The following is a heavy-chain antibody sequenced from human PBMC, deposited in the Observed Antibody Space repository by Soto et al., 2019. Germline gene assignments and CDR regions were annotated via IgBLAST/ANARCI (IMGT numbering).Heavy chain of an antibody. CDR3: ARAPRYYDSSGYYSAHAFDI. J-gene: IGHJ3*02. Sequence: LSLTCAVSGGSISSGGYSWSWIRQPPGKGLEWIGYIYHSGSTYYNPSLKSRVTISVDRSKNQFSLKLSSVTAADTAVYYCARAPRYYDSSGYYSAHAFDIWGQGTMVTVSS. V-gene: IGHV4-30-2*01. D-gene: IGHD3-22*01. CDR1: GGSISSGGYS. CDR2: IYHSGST.